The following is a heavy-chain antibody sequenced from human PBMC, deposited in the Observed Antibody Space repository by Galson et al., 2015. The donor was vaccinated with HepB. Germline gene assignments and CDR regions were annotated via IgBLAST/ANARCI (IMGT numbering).Heavy chain of an antibody. V-gene: IGHV3-30*14. D-gene: IGHD2/OR15-2a*01. Sequence: SLRLSCAASRFTFNSYAMHWVRQAPGKGLEWVAIISFDGSKEYYADSVKGRFTISRDNSKNTLYLQVNSLRAEDTAVYYCARGPRISMPLDIWGQGTMVTVSS. J-gene: IGHJ3*02. CDR1: RFTFNSYA. CDR2: ISFDGSKE. CDR3: ARGPRISMPLDI.